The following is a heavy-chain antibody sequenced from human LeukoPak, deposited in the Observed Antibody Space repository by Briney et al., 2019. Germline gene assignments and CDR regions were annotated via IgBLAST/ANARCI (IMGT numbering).Heavy chain of an antibody. D-gene: IGHD6-6*01. CDR1: GFTFSSYG. V-gene: IGHV3-30*18. Sequence: GGSLRLSCAASGFTFSSYGMHWVRQVPGKGLEWVALISYDGSNKNYADSVKGRFTISRDNSKNTLYLQMSSLRAEDTAVYYCAKIEGSSSYYFDYWGQGTLVTVSS. J-gene: IGHJ4*02. CDR2: ISYDGSNK. CDR3: AKIEGSSSYYFDY.